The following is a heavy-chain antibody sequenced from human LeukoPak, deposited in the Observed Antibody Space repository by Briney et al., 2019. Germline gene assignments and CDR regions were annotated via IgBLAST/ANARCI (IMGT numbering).Heavy chain of an antibody. CDR3: TRDLRYFGLDY. CDR1: GFTFRNYW. CDR2: IKNDGSTT. J-gene: IGHJ4*02. V-gene: IGHV3-74*01. Sequence: PGGSLRLSCAASGFTFRNYWMHWVRQAPGKGLVWVARIKNDGSTTTYADSVKGRFTISRDNAKNMLFLQMSSLRVEDTAVYYCTRDLRYFGLDYWGQGSLVIVSS. D-gene: IGHD3-9*01.